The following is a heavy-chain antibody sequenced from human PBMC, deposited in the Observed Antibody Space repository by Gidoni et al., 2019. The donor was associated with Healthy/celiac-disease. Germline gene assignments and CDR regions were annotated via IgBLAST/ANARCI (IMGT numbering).Heavy chain of an antibody. V-gene: IGHV3-64D*06. Sequence: EVQLVESGGGLVQPGGSLRISCSASGFTFSSYAMHWVRQAPGKGLEYVSAISSNGGSTYYADSVKGRFTISRDNSKNTLYLQMSSLRAEDTAVYYCVRDYGDYIFDYWGQGTLVTVSS. CDR1: GFTFSSYA. D-gene: IGHD4-17*01. CDR3: VRDYGDYIFDY. CDR2: ISSNGGST. J-gene: IGHJ4*02.